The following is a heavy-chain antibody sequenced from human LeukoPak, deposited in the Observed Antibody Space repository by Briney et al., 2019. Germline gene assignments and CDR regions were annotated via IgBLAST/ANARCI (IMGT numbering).Heavy chain of an antibody. V-gene: IGHV3-30*18. J-gene: IGHJ4*02. D-gene: IGHD5-18*01. CDR2: ISYDGSNK. CDR3: AKDQRYSYGPPWVPDY. Sequence: GRSLRLSCAASGFTFSSYGMHWVRQAPGKGLEWVAVISYDGSNKYYADSVKGRFTISRDNSKNTLYLQMNSLRAEDTAVYYCAKDQRYSYGPPWVPDYWGQGTLVTVSS. CDR1: GFTFSSYG.